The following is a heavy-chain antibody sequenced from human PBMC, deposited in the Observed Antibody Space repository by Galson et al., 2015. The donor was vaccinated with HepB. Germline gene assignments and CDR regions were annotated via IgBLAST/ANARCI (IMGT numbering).Heavy chain of an antibody. J-gene: IGHJ4*02. D-gene: IGHD3-10*01. CDR1: GFTVSSNY. CDR3: ARLPRGPPPHPIDY. CDR2: IYSGGST. Sequence: SLRLSCAASGFTVSSNYMSWVRQAPGKGLEWVSVIYSGGSTYYADSVKGRFTISRDNSKNTLYLQMNSLRAEDTAVYYCARLPRGPPPHPIDYWGQGTLVTVSS. V-gene: IGHV3-53*01.